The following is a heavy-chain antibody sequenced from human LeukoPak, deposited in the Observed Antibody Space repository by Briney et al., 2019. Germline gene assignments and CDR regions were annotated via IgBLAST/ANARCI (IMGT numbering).Heavy chain of an antibody. Sequence: GGSLRLSCAASGFTFSSYGMHWVRQAPGKGLEWVAVISYDGSNKYYADSVKGRFTISRDNSKNTLYLQMNSLRAEDTAVYYCAKEGYYYDSSGYNYYYGMDVWGQGTSVTVSS. V-gene: IGHV3-30*18. J-gene: IGHJ6*02. D-gene: IGHD3-22*01. CDR1: GFTFSSYG. CDR2: ISYDGSNK. CDR3: AKEGYYYDSSGYNYYYGMDV.